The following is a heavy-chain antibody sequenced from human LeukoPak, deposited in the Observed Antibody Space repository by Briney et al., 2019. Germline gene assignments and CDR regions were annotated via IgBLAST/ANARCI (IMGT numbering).Heavy chain of an antibody. CDR2: IYTSGST. CDR1: GGSISSYY. CDR3: ARDGSSYSSGWYLPSYYYYMDV. D-gene: IGHD6-19*01. V-gene: IGHV4-4*07. Sequence: PSETLSLTCTVSGGSISSYYWSWIRQPAGKGLEWIGRIYTSGSTNYNPSLRSRVTMSVDTSKNQFSLKLSSVTAADTAVYYCARDGSSYSSGWYLPSYYYYMDVWGKGTTVTISS. J-gene: IGHJ6*03.